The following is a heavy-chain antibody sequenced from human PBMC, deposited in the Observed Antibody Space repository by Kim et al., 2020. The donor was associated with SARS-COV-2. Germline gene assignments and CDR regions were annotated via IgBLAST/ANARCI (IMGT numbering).Heavy chain of an antibody. CDR1: GFTFSSYA. CDR3: AKGLGDY. V-gene: IGHV3-23*03. J-gene: IGHJ4*02. CDR2: IYSGDSST. Sequence: GGSLRLSCAASGFTFSSYAMSWVRQAPGKGLEWVSIIYSGDSSTYYADSMKGRFTISRDDSKNTLYLQMNSLRAEDTAVYYCAKGLGDYWGQGTLVTVSS. D-gene: IGHD3-16*01.